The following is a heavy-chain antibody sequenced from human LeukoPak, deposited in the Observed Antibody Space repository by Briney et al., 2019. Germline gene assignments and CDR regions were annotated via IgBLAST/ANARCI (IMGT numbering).Heavy chain of an antibody. J-gene: IGHJ4*02. CDR2: ISAYNGNT. CDR1: GYTFTSYG. V-gene: IGHV1-18*01. D-gene: IGHD3-10*01. CDR3: ARNGGIYYGSGSLPY. Sequence: ASVTVSCKASGYTFTSYGISWVRQAPGQGLEGMGWISAYNGNTNYAQKLQGRVTMTTDTSTSTAYMELRSLRSDDTAVYYCARNGGIYYGSGSLPYWGQGTLVTVSS.